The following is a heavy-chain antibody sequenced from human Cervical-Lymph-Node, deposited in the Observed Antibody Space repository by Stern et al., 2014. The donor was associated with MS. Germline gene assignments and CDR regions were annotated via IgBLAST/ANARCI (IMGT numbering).Heavy chain of an antibody. V-gene: IGHV3-7*01. CDR1: GFSFRSYW. CDR3: VREDSDFDY. CDR2: IERDGSEK. D-gene: IGHD3/OR15-3a*01. J-gene: IGHJ4*02. Sequence: EVQLVESGGGLVRPGGTLRLSCAASGFSFRSYWMSWVRPAPGKGLEWVGHIERDGSEKNYGDSVKGRFTISRDNAKNSLYLEMISLRDEDTAVYYCVREDSDFDYWGQGTLVAVSS.